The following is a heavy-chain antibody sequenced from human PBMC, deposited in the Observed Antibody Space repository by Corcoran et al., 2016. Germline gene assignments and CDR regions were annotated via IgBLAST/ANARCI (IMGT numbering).Heavy chain of an antibody. CDR2: ISAYNGNT. J-gene: IGHJ6*02. V-gene: IGHV1-18*01. Sequence: QVQLVQSGAEVKKPGASVKVSCKASGYTFTSYGISWVRQAPGQGLEWMGWISAYNGNTNYAQKLQGRVTMTTDTSTSTAYMELRSLSSDDTAVYYCAIETLGGYDVWSGYYTEYYYGRDVWGQGTTVTVSS. CDR3: AIETLGGYDVWSGYYTEYYYGRDV. CDR1: GYTFTSYG. D-gene: IGHD3-3*01.